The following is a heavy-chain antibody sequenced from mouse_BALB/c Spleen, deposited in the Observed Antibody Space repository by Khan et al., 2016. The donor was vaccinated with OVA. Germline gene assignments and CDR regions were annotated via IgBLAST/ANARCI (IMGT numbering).Heavy chain of an antibody. J-gene: IGHJ3*01. CDR3: VSPNWFVY. CDR1: GFNIKDTY. Sequence: QLQQFGAELVKPGASANSSCTASGFNIKDTYMHWVKQRPEQGLEWIGRIDPMNGNTKYDPKFQDTATITADTSSNTAYLQLSSLTSEDTAVYYCVSPNWFVYWGQGTLVTVSA. V-gene: IGHV14-3*02. CDR2: IDPMNGNT.